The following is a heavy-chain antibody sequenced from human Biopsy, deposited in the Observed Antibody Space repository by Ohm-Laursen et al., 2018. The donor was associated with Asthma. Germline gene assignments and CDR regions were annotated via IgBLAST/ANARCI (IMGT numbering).Heavy chain of an antibody. CDR3: ARTFHFWSPYHAEHYQL. CDR2: ISSRGSNI. V-gene: IGHV3-11*04. J-gene: IGHJ1*01. CDR1: GFTFRDYY. Sequence: SLRLSCAAPGFTFRDYYMTWIRQAPGKGLEWVAYISSRGSNIFYADSVKGRFTISRDNAKNSLYLQMNSLRAEDTAVYYCARTFHFWSPYHAEHYQLWGQGTLVTVSS. D-gene: IGHD3-3*02.